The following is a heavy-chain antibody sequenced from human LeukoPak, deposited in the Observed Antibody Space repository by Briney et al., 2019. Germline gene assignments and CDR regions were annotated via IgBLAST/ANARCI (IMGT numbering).Heavy chain of an antibody. CDR3: ARACSGGSCYFDY. CDR2: ISSSGSTI. V-gene: IGHV3-48*03. CDR1: GFTFSSYE. Sequence: GGSLRLSCAASGFTFSSYEMNWVRQAPGKGLEWVSYISSSGSTIYYADSVKGRFTISRDNAKNSLYLQMSSLRAEDTAVYYCARACSGGSCYFDYWGQGTLVTVSS. D-gene: IGHD2-15*01. J-gene: IGHJ4*02.